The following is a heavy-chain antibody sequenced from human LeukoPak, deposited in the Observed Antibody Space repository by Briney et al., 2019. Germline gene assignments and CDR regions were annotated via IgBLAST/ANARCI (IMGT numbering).Heavy chain of an antibody. CDR1: GGSISSGDYY. Sequence: SETLFLTCTVSGGSISSGDYYWSWIRQPPGKGLEWIGYIYYSGSTYYNPSLKSRVTISVDTSKNQFSLKLSSVTAADTAVYYCARDGPLYCSSTSCFANEDAFDIWGQGTMVTVSS. CDR2: IYYSGST. CDR3: ARDGPLYCSSTSCFANEDAFDI. J-gene: IGHJ3*02. V-gene: IGHV4-30-4*01. D-gene: IGHD2-2*01.